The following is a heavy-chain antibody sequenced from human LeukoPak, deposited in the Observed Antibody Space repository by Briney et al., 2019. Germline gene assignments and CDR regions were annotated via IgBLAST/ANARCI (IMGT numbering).Heavy chain of an antibody. J-gene: IGHJ4*02. CDR1: GGSISSSSYY. CDR2: IYYSGST. Sequence: PSETLSLTCTVSGGSISSSSYYWGWIRQPPGKGLEWIGSIYYSGSTYYNPSLKSRVTISVDTSKNQFSLKLSSVTAADSAVYYCARAVSSRGEGSIWTSPTYYFDYWGQGALVTVSS. V-gene: IGHV4-39*01. CDR3: ARAVSSRGEGSIWTSPTYYFDY. D-gene: IGHD3-16*01.